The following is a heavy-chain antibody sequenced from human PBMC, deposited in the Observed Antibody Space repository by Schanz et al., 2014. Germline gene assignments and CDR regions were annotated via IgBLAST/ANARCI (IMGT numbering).Heavy chain of an antibody. CDR2: LSGSGGST. CDR3: ARGGYGSGSYREFDY. V-gene: IGHV3-23*01. CDR1: GFTFSSYA. Sequence: VQLLESGGGLVQPGGSLRLSCAASGFTFSSYAMSWVRQAPGKGLEWVSALSGSGGSTYYADSVEGRFTISRDNSRNTLYLQMNSLRTEDTAVYYCARGGYGSGSYREFDYWGQGTLXTVSS. J-gene: IGHJ4*02. D-gene: IGHD3-10*01.